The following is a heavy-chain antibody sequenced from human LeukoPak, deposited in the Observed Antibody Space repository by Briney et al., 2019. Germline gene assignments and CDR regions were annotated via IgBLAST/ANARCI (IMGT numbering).Heavy chain of an antibody. CDR1: GFTFSNYS. V-gene: IGHV3-21*01. CDR3: ARDHSSGWYSDYFDY. J-gene: IGHJ4*02. Sequence: SGGSLRLSCAASGFTFSNYSMNWVRQAPGKGLEWVSSISTSSSYIYYADSVKGRFTISRDNAKNSLYLQMNSLRAEDTAVYYCARDHSSGWYSDYFDYWGQGTLVTVSS. CDR2: ISTSSSYI. D-gene: IGHD6-19*01.